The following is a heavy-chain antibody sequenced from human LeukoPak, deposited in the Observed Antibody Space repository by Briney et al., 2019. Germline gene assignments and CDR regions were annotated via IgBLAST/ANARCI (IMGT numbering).Heavy chain of an antibody. CDR1: GFTFNEYA. Sequence: NPGGSLRLSCTASGFTFNEYAMSWFRQAPGKGLEWVGFIRSKGSGGTIEYAASVKGRSTLSRDDSKSIVSLQMNSLQSEDTAVYYCVKGRTRADSWGQGTLVTVSS. D-gene: IGHD3-3*01. V-gene: IGHV3-49*05. J-gene: IGHJ4*02. CDR3: VKGRTRADS. CDR2: IRSKGSGGTI.